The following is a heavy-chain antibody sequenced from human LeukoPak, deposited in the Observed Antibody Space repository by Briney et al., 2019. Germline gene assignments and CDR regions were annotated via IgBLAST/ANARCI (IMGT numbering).Heavy chain of an antibody. Sequence: GGSLRLSCAASGFTFSSYEMNWVRQAPGKGLVWVSYISSSGSTIYYADSVKGRFTISRDNAKNSLYLQMNSLRAEDTAVYYCARKDDISIYYYYYGMDVWGQGTTVTVSS. J-gene: IGHJ6*02. CDR3: ARKDDISIYYYYYGMDV. D-gene: IGHD3-9*01. CDR1: GFTFSSYE. CDR2: ISSSGSTI. V-gene: IGHV3-48*03.